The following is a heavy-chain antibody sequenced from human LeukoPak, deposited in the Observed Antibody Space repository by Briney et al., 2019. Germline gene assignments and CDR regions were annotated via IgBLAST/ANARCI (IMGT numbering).Heavy chain of an antibody. CDR1: GGSLSGYY. J-gene: IGHJ5*02. CDR2: INHSGST. CDR3: ARSPLYDYVWGSYRSNWFDP. V-gene: IGHV4-34*01. D-gene: IGHD3-16*02. Sequence: SETLSLTCAVYGGSLSGYYWSWIRQPPGKGLEWIGEINHSGSTNYNQSLKSRVTISVDTSKNQFSLKLSSVTAADTAVYYCARSPLYDYVWGSYRSNWFDPWGQGTLVTVSS.